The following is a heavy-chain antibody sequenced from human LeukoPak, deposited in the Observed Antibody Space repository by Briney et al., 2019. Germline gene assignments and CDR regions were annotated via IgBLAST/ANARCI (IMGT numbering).Heavy chain of an antibody. CDR1: GFTFSTNW. J-gene: IGHJ4*02. Sequence: GGSLRLSCAASGFTFSTNWMSWVRQAPRKGLEWVANIKQDGSEKNYVDSVKGRFTISRDNAKSSLYLQMNSLRVEDTAVYYCAKAGNGFGYWGQGALVTVSS. D-gene: IGHD2-8*01. V-gene: IGHV3-7*01. CDR3: AKAGNGFGY. CDR2: IKQDGSEK.